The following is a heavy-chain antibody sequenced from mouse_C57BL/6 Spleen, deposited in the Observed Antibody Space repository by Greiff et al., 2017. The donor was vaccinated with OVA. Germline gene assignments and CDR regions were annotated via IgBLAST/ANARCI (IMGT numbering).Heavy chain of an antibody. CDR1: GYTFTDYY. V-gene: IGHV1-76*01. CDR2: IYPGSGNT. D-gene: IGHD2-3*01. CDR3: ARSGGYYVFYAMDD. Sequence: VQLQQSGAELVRPGASVKLSCKASGYTFTDYYINWVKQRPGQGLEWIARIYPGSGNTYYNEKFKGKATLTAEKSSSTAYMQLSSLTSEDSAVYFCARSGGYYVFYAMDDWGQGTSVTVSS. J-gene: IGHJ4*01.